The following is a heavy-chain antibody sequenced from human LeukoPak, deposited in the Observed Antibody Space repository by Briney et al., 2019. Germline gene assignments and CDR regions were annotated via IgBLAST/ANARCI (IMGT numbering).Heavy chain of an antibody. Sequence: GGSLGLSCAASGFTFSAYSMAWVRQAPGKGLEWVSTINSGSVYMYYTDSVRGRFTISRDNAKSSLFLQMDSLRVEDTAVYYCARQRGGIGRIDYWGQGALVTVSS. J-gene: IGHJ4*02. CDR2: INSGSVYM. CDR1: GFTFSAYS. CDR3: ARQRGGIGRIDY. D-gene: IGHD1-26*01. V-gene: IGHV3-21*01.